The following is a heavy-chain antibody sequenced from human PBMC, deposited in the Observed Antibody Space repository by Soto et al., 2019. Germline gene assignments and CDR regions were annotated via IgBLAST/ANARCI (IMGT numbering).Heavy chain of an antibody. CDR3: ASSIVVVTALDY. CDR1: GYTFTSYA. CDR2: INAGNGNT. Sequence: QVQLVQSGAEEKKPGASVKVSCKASGYTFTSYAMHWVRQAPGQRLEWMGWINAGNGNTKYSQKFQGRVTITRDTSARTADMELISLRSEDTAVYYCASSIVVVTALDYWGQGTLVTVSS. V-gene: IGHV1-3*05. J-gene: IGHJ4*02. D-gene: IGHD2-21*02.